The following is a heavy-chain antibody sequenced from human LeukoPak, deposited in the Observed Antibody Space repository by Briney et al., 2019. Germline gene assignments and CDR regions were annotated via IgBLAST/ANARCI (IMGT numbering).Heavy chain of an antibody. J-gene: IGHJ4*02. Sequence: SVKVSCKASGYTFTGYYMHWVRQAPGQGLEWMGESIPIFGSVKFAQKFQGRVTITADESTSTVYMELNSLRPEDTAVYYCARSAHYSSAFDLWGQGTLVTVSS. CDR2: SIPIFGSV. CDR3: ARSAHYSSAFDL. D-gene: IGHD4-11*01. V-gene: IGHV1-69*13. CDR1: GYTFTGYY.